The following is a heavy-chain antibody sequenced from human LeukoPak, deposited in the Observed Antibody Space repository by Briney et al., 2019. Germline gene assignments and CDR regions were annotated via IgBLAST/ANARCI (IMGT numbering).Heavy chain of an antibody. D-gene: IGHD1-20*01. CDR1: GFTFSNYE. CDR2: ISSSGSTI. J-gene: IGHJ4*02. Sequence: GSLRLSCAAFGFTFSNYEMNWVRQAPGKGLEWVAYISSSGSTIYSADSVKGRFTISRDNAKNSLYLQMNSLRAEDTAVYYCARDAITGTTPLLDSWGQGTLVTVSS. CDR3: ARDAITGTTPLLDS. V-gene: IGHV3-48*03.